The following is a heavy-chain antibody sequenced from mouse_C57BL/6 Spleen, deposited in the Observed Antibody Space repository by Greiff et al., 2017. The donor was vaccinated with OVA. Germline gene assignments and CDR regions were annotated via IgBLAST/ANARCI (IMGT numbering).Heavy chain of an antibody. J-gene: IGHJ4*01. CDR2: IDPSDSYT. V-gene: IGHV1-50*01. D-gene: IGHD3-2*02. Sequence: QVQLQQPGAELVKPGASVKLSCKASGYTFTSYWMQWVKQRPGQGLEWIGEIDPSDSYTNYNQKFKGKATLTVDTSSSTAYMQLSSLTSEDSAVYYCARAAQATSYAMDYWGQGTSVTVSS. CDR1: GYTFTSYW. CDR3: ARAAQATSYAMDY.